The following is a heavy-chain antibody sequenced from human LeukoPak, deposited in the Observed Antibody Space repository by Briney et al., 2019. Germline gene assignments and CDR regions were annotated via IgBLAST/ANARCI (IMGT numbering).Heavy chain of an antibody. Sequence: TGESLRLSCAASGFTFSSHDMHWVRQAPGKGLEWVSSINSGSTYIYYADSVKGRFTISRDNAKNSLYLQMNSLRAEDTAVYYCARVSVGNNYGSGSYDNWGQGTLVTVSS. V-gene: IGHV3-21*01. CDR3: ARVSVGNNYGSGSYDN. D-gene: IGHD3-10*01. CDR1: GFTFSSHD. CDR2: INSGSTYI. J-gene: IGHJ4*02.